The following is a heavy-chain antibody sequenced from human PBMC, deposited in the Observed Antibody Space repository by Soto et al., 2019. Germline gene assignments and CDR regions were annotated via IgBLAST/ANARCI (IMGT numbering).Heavy chain of an antibody. V-gene: IGHV4-31*03. Sequence: QVQLQESGPGLVKPSQTLSLTCTVSGGSISSGGYYWSWIRQHPGKGLEWIGYIYYSGSTYYNPSVKSRVTISVDTSKNQFSLKLSSVTAADTAVYYCARGVPQLNPMVTAYFDYWGQGTLVTVSS. D-gene: IGHD2-21*02. CDR3: ARGVPQLNPMVTAYFDY. J-gene: IGHJ4*02. CDR1: GGSISSGGYY. CDR2: IYYSGST.